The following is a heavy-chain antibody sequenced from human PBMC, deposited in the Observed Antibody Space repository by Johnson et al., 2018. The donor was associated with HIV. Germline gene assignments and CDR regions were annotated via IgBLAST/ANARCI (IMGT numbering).Heavy chain of an antibody. CDR1: GFTFSSYG. J-gene: IGHJ3*02. V-gene: IGHV3-30*02. CDR3: ARGGSHKMDAFDI. Sequence: VQLVESGGGVVQPGGSLRLSCAASGFTFSSYGMHWVRQAPGKGLEWVAFIRYDGSNKYYADSVKGRFTISRDNSKNTLYLQMNSLRAADTAVYYCARGGSHKMDAFDIWGQGTMVTVSS. D-gene: IGHD1-26*01. CDR2: IRYDGSNK.